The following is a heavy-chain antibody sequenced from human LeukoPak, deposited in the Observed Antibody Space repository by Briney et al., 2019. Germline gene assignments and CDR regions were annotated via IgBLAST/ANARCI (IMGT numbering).Heavy chain of an antibody. V-gene: IGHV1-18*04. Sequence: ASVKVSCKASGYTFTGYYMHWVRQAPGQGLEWMGWISAYNGNTNYAQKLQGRVTMTTDTSTSTAYMELRSLRSDDTAVYYCARDRPGHPRPDYWGQGTLVTVSS. J-gene: IGHJ4*02. CDR2: ISAYNGNT. CDR1: GYTFTGYY. CDR3: ARDRPGHPRPDY. D-gene: IGHD6-25*01.